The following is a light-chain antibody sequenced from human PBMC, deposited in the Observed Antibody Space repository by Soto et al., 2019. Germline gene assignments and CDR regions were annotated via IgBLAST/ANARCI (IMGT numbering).Light chain of an antibody. CDR3: QQYGSSGT. J-gene: IGKJ1*01. V-gene: IGKV3-20*01. CDR1: QSVSSSY. Sequence: EIVLTQSPGTLSLSPGERSTLSCRASQSVSSSYLARYQQKPGQAPRLLIYGASSRATGIPDRFSGSGSGTDFTLTISRLEPEDFAVYYCQQYGSSGTFGQGTKVDIK. CDR2: GAS.